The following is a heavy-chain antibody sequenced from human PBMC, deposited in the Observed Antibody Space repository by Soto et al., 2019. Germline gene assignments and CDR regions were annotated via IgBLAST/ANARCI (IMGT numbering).Heavy chain of an antibody. CDR2: IYWDDAK. J-gene: IGHJ4*02. Sequence: QITLKESGPTLVRPTQTLTLTCTFSGFSLSTSGVGVGWIRQPPGKALEWLVFIYWDDAKRYSPSLKSRLTITKDTSKNHVVPTITSIGPRDTATDYCAHRLVPTVQYNLNGGHFDHWGPGNPGHRLL. V-gene: IGHV2-5*02. CDR1: GFSLSTSGVG. D-gene: IGHD1-20*01. CDR3: AHRLVPTVQYNLNGGHFDH.